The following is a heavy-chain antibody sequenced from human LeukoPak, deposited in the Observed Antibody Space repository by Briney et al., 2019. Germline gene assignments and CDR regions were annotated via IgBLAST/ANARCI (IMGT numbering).Heavy chain of an antibody. V-gene: IGHV1-46*01. J-gene: IGHJ4*02. D-gene: IGHD3-22*01. Sequence: ASVKVSCKASGYTFTNFYMHWVRQAPGQRLEWMGIINPSGGSTNYAQKFQGRITMARDTSTSTVYMELSSLRSEDTAVYYCARADYYDSSGYYLDYWGQGTLVTVSS. CDR1: GYTFTNFY. CDR2: INPSGGST. CDR3: ARADYYDSSGYYLDY.